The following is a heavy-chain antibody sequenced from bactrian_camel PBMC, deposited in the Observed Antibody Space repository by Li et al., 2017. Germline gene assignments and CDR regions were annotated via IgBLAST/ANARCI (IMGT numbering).Heavy chain of an antibody. CDR1: AYTVSRNC. Sequence: HVQLVESGGGSVHAGGSLRLSCAPSAYTVSRNCMGWFRQAPGKEREGVAGISIHSGKTYYSDSVRGRFTISQDSAKTTLYLDVSNLEPEESGTYYCASGPSALCQGDIWFLPSVVGYWGQGTQVTVS. J-gene: IGHJ6*01. D-gene: IGHD2*01. CDR3: ASGPSALCQGDIWFLPSVVGY. CDR2: ISIHSGKT. V-gene: IGHV3-2*01.